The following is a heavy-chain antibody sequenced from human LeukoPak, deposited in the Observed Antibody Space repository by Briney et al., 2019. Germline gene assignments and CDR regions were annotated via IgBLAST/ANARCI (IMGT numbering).Heavy chain of an antibody. CDR2: INAGNGNT. Sequence: ASVKVSCRASGYTFTSYAMHWVRQAPGQRLEWMGWINAGNGNTKYSQKFQGRVTITRDTSASTAYMELSSLRSEDTAVYYCARGEGSYPPFDYWGQGTLVTVSS. J-gene: IGHJ4*02. D-gene: IGHD1-26*01. CDR1: GYTFTSYA. CDR3: ARGEGSYPPFDY. V-gene: IGHV1-3*01.